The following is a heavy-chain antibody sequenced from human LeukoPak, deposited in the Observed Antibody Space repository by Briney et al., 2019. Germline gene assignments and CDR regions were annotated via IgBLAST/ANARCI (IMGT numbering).Heavy chain of an antibody. CDR1: GYTFTSFG. J-gene: IGHJ6*03. D-gene: IGHD2-2*02. Sequence: GASVKVSCKASGYTFTSFGISWVRQAPGQGLEWMGWISAYNGNTNNTQKFQGRVTMTTDTSTSTAYMELSSLRSEDTAVYYCARGPESRPHCSSTSCYNYYYYYMDVWGKGTTVTVSS. CDR3: ARGPESRPHCSSTSCYNYYYYYMDV. CDR2: ISAYNGNT. V-gene: IGHV1-18*01.